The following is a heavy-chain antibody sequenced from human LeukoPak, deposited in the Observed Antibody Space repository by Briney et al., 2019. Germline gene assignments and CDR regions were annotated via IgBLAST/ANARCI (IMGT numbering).Heavy chain of an antibody. Sequence: GGSLRLSCAASGFIFNNYGLIWVRQAPGKGLEWVSAISNDGGGTTYADFVNGRFTISRDNSKNTLFLQMNSLRAEDTALYYCAKGSSGYFADLWGQGTLVTVSS. V-gene: IGHV3-23*01. D-gene: IGHD3-22*01. CDR2: ISNDGGGT. CDR3: AKGSSGYFADL. J-gene: IGHJ5*02. CDR1: GFIFNNYG.